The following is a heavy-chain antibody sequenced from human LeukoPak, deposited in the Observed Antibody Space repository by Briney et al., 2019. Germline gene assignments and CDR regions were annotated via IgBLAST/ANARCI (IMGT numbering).Heavy chain of an antibody. CDR3: AREDPQTKVPEGMDV. CDR2: INPSGGSA. D-gene: IGHD4/OR15-4a*01. Sequence: ASVKVSCKASGYTFTSYYMHWVRQAPGQGLEWMGIINPSGGSASYAQKFQGRVTMTRDMSTSTVYMELSSLRSEDTAVYYCAREDPQTKVPEGMDVRGQGTTVTVSS. CDR1: GYTFTSYY. J-gene: IGHJ6*02. V-gene: IGHV1-46*01.